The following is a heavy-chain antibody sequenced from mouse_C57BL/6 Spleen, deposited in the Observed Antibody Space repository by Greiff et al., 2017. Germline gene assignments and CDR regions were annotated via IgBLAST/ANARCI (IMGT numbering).Heavy chain of an antibody. J-gene: IGHJ3*01. V-gene: IGHV1-42*01. D-gene: IGHD2-3*01. CDR2: INPSTGGT. CDR3: ARGGIDGYYVWFAY. Sequence: EVQLQQSGPELVKPGASVKISCKASGYSFTGYYMNWVKQSPEKSLEWIGEINPSTGGTTYNQKFKAKATLTVDKSSSTAYMQLKSLTSEDSAVYYCARGGIDGYYVWFAYWGQGTLVTVSA. CDR1: GYSFTGYY.